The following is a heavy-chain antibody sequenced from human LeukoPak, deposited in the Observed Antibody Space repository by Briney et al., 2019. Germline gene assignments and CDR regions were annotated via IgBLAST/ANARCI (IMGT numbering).Heavy chain of an antibody. J-gene: IGHJ4*02. Sequence: SETLSLTCTVSGGSISSSSYYWGWIRQPPGKGLEWIGSIYYSGSTYYNPSLKSRVTTSVDTSKNQFSLKLSSVTAADTAVYYCARVPPGLVGGYYFDYWGQGTLVTVSS. V-gene: IGHV4-39*07. CDR3: ARVPPGLVGGYYFDY. CDR2: IYYSGST. D-gene: IGHD6-19*01. CDR1: GGSISSSSYY.